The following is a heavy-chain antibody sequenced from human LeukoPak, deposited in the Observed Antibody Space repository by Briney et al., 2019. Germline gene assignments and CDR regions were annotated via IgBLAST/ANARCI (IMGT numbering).Heavy chain of an antibody. J-gene: IGHJ3*02. Sequence: GESLKISCKGSGYSFSIYWIGWVRQVPGKGLEWMGIIYPGDSQTRYSPSFQGQVTISADKSINTAYLQWSSLKASDTAMYYCATGERGYASESYGGSDTFDIWGQGTMVTVSS. V-gene: IGHV5-51*01. D-gene: IGHD3-10*01. CDR2: IYPGDSQT. CDR3: ATGERGYASESYGGSDTFDI. CDR1: GYSFSIYW.